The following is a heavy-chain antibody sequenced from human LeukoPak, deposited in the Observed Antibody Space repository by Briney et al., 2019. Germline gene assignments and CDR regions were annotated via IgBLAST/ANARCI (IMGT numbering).Heavy chain of an antibody. D-gene: IGHD6-19*01. J-gene: IGHJ4*02. Sequence: GGSLRLSCAASGFTFSSYSMNWVRQAPGKGLEWVSGIFGSGGSAHYADSVKGRFTISRDNSKNTVYLQMDSLRVDDTAVYYCGKTTTGYSSGRYPGWPVDYWGQGTLVTVSS. CDR1: GFTFSSYS. V-gene: IGHV3-23*01. CDR2: IFGSGGSA. CDR3: GKTTTGYSSGRYPGWPVDY.